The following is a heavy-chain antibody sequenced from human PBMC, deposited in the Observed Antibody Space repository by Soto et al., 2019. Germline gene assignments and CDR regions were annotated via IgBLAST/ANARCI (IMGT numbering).Heavy chain of an antibody. V-gene: IGHV4-59*01. CDR1: GGSISSYY. D-gene: IGHD3-22*01. J-gene: IGHJ3*02. Sequence: SETLSLTCTVSGGSISSYYWSWIRQPPGKGLEWIGYIYYSGSTNYNPSLKSRVIISVDTSKNQFSLKLSSVTAADTAVYYCARDDYDSSGYYSKDAFDIWGQGTMVTVSS. CDR3: ARDDYDSSGYYSKDAFDI. CDR2: IYYSGST.